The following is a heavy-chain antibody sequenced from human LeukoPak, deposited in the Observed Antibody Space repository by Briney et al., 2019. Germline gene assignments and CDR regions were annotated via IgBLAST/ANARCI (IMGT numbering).Heavy chain of an antibody. D-gene: IGHD2-2*01. Sequence: PSETLSLTCTVSGGSISSYYWSWIRQPAGKGLEWIGRVYTSGSTNYNPSLKSRVTMSVDTSKNQFSLKLSSVTAADTAVYYCARDIKSVGYCSSTSGYPYYYMDVWGKGTTVTVSS. CDR1: GGSISSYY. J-gene: IGHJ6*03. CDR2: VYTSGST. CDR3: ARDIKSVGYCSSTSGYPYYYMDV. V-gene: IGHV4-4*07.